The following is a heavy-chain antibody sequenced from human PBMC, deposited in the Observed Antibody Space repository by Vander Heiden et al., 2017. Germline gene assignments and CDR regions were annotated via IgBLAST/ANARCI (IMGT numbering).Heavy chain of an antibody. CDR2: INPNSGGT. Sequence: QVQLVQSGAEVKKPGASVKVSCKASGYTFTAYYMHWVRQAPGQGLEWMGWINPNSGGTNEAQKVQGRVTMTRDTSSTTAYMEMRWMRYADTAVYYCARGRGSGWKWFDPWRQGTIVTVFS. CDR1: GYTFTAYY. J-gene: IGHJ5*02. CDR3: ARGRGSGWKWFDP. V-gene: IGHV1-2*02. D-gene: IGHD6-19*01.